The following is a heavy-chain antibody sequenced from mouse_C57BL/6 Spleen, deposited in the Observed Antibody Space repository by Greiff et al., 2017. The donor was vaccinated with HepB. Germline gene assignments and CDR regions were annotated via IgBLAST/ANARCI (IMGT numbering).Heavy chain of an antibody. CDR2: ISSGSSTI. J-gene: IGHJ1*03. Sequence: DVQLVESGGGLVKPGGSLKLSCAASGFTFSDYGMHWVRQAPEKGLEWVAYISSGSSTIYYADTVKGRFTISRDNAKNTLFLQMTSLRSEATAMYYGARPRSYGYFDVWGTGTTVTVSS. V-gene: IGHV5-17*01. CDR1: GFTFSDYG. CDR3: ARPRSYGYFDV.